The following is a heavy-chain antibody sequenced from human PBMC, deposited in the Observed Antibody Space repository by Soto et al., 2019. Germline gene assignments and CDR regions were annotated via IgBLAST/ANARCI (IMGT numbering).Heavy chain of an antibody. J-gene: IGHJ1*01. CDR3: ARDRPMIRPEYFQH. D-gene: IGHD3-16*01. CDR1: GYSFTSFY. CDR2: IHPSGGST. V-gene: IGHV1-46*03. Sequence: QVQLVQSGAEVKKPGASVKVSCKASGYSFTSFYLHWVRQAPGQGLEWMGIIHPSGGSTSYAQKFQGRVTXXRXTXTSTVYMELSSLRSEDTAVYYCARDRPMIRPEYFQHWGQGTLVTVSS.